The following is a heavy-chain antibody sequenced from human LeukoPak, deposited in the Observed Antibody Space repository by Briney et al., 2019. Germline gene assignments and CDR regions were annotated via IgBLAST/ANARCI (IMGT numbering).Heavy chain of an antibody. Sequence: SETLSLTCPVTGGSISSYFWSWIRQPPGKGLEWIGYISDSGSTDYNASLRSRVTMSVDTSKNQFSLNLNSVTAADTAVYYCARHERMTTYDYWGQGTLVTVSS. V-gene: IGHV4-59*08. CDR1: GGSISSYF. J-gene: IGHJ4*02. CDR3: ARHERMTTYDY. D-gene: IGHD4-11*01. CDR2: ISDSGST.